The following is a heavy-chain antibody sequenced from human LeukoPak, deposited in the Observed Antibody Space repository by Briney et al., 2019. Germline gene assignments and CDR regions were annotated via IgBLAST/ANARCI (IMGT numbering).Heavy chain of an antibody. CDR2: ISSSSSYI. J-gene: IGHJ4*02. D-gene: IGHD3-3*01. Sequence: GGSLRLSCAASGFTFSSHSMNWVRQAPGKGLEWVSSISSSSSYIYYADSVKGRFTISRDNAKNSLYLQMNSLGAEDTAVYYCARDFSPYRFGYFDYWGQGTLVTVSS. V-gene: IGHV3-21*01. CDR3: ARDFSPYRFGYFDY. CDR1: GFTFSSHS.